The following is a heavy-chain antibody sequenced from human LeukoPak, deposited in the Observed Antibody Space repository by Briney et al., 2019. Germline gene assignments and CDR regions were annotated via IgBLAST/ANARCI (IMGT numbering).Heavy chain of an antibody. J-gene: IGHJ4*02. V-gene: IGHV4-39*01. Sequence: SETLSLTCTVSGGSITSSNYYWGWIRQPPGKGLEWIGSICYSGSTYYNPSLKSRVTISVDTSKSQFSLKLNSVTAADTSVYYCASWYGLGAAIDYWGQGTLVTVSS. CDR2: ICYSGST. D-gene: IGHD6-13*01. CDR3: ASWYGLGAAIDY. CDR1: GGSITSSNYY.